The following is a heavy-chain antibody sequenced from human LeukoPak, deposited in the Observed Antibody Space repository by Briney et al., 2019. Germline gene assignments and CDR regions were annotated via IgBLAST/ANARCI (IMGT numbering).Heavy chain of an antibody. Sequence: GGSLRLSCAASGFTFSTYSMHWVRQAPGKGLEWVSYISSSSNTIYYADSVKGRFTISRDNAKNSLYLQMNSLRAEDTAIYYCQTKHYFDYWGQGTLVTVSS. CDR2: ISSSSNTI. D-gene: IGHD1/OR15-1a*01. CDR1: GFTFSTYS. CDR3: QTKHYFDY. J-gene: IGHJ4*02. V-gene: IGHV3-48*04.